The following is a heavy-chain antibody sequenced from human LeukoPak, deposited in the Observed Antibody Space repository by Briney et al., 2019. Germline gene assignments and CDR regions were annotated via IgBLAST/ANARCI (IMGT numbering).Heavy chain of an antibody. V-gene: IGHV3-30*04. D-gene: IGHD1-26*01. CDR1: GFTFSSYA. CDR3: AKMEGATSYFDY. J-gene: IGHJ4*02. CDR2: ISYDGSNK. Sequence: GRSLRLSCAASGFTFSSYAMHWVRQAPGKGLEWVAVISYDGSNKYYADSVKGRFTISRDNSKNTLYLQMNSLRAEDTAVYYCAKMEGATSYFDYWGQGTLVTVSS.